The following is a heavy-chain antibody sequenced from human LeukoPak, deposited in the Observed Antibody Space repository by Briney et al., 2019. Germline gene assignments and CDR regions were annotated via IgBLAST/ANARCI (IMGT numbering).Heavy chain of an antibody. V-gene: IGHV4-38-2*01. CDR1: GNSISNTYY. CDR3: ARNSSGNYFDY. J-gene: IGHJ4*02. Sequence: PETLSLTCAVSGNSISNTYYWGWIRQPPGKELEWIGSIYHSGSTHYNPSLKSRVTISVDTSKNQFSLKLSSVTAADTAVYYCARNSSGNYFDYWGQGTLVTVSS. D-gene: IGHD1-26*01. CDR2: IYHSGST.